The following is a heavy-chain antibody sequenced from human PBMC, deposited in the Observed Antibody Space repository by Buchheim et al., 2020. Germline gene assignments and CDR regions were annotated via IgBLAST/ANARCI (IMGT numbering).Heavy chain of an antibody. J-gene: IGHJ3*02. D-gene: IGHD4-23*01. Sequence: QVQLQESGPGLVKPSQTLSLTCTVSGGSITSDFHYWNWIRQPAGKGLEWIGRIYTSGSANYSPSLKSRVTISVDTSKNQFSLKLISVTAADTAVYYCARDDSGNSVYAFDIWGQGT. CDR3: ARDDSGNSVYAFDI. V-gene: IGHV4-61*02. CDR2: IYTSGSA. CDR1: GGSITSDFHY.